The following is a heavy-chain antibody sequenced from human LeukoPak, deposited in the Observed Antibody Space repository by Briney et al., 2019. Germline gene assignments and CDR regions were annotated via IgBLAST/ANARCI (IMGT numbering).Heavy chain of an antibody. V-gene: IGHV3-74*03. CDR3: ARDYAGSPDY. J-gene: IGHJ4*02. CDR2: TNGDGSTT. D-gene: IGHD3-10*01. Sequence: PGGSLRLSCTASGFTFSTYWINWVRQGPGKGLVWVALTNGDGSTTTHADSVKGRFTISRDNAKNTAYLQMNSLRDEDTAVYFCARDYAGSPDYWGQGTLVTVSA. CDR1: GFTFSTYW.